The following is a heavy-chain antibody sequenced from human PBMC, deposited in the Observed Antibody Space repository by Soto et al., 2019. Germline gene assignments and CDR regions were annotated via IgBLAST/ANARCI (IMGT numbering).Heavy chain of an antibody. Sequence: QVQLVQSGAEVKKPGASVKVSCKASGYTFTSYGISWVRQAPGQGLEWMGWISAYNGNTNYAQKLQGRVTMTTDTSTRTAYMELRSLRSDDTAVYYCARVYGSGSPDVYNWFAPWGQGTLVTVSS. CDR3: ARVYGSGSPDVYNWFAP. CDR2: ISAYNGNT. CDR1: GYTFTSYG. V-gene: IGHV1-18*01. D-gene: IGHD3-10*01. J-gene: IGHJ5*02.